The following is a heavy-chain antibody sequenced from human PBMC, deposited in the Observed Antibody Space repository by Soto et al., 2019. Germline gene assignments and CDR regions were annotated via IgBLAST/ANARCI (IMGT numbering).Heavy chain of an antibody. CDR3: ARGVTTVTTFDY. CDR1: GGSISSYY. J-gene: IGHJ4*02. V-gene: IGHV4-59*12. Sequence: PSETLSLTCTVSGGSISSYYWSWIRQPPGKGLEWIGYIYHSGSTYYNPSIKSRVTISEDRSKNQFSLKLSSVTAADTAVYYCARGVTTVTTFDYWGQGTLVTVS. CDR2: IYHSGST. D-gene: IGHD4-17*01.